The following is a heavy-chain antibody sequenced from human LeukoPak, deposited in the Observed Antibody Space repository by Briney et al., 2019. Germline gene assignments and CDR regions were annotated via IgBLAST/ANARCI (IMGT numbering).Heavy chain of an antibody. CDR3: AGYVLRFLEWFRPGDYYGMDV. D-gene: IGHD3-3*01. Sequence: GASVKVSCKASGYTFTGYYMHWVRRAPGQGLEWMGWINPNSGGTNYAQKFQGRVTMTRDTSISTAYMELSRLRSDDTAVYYCAGYVLRFLEWFRPGDYYGMDVWGQGTTVTVSS. J-gene: IGHJ6*02. CDR1: GYTFTGYY. V-gene: IGHV1-2*02. CDR2: INPNSGGT.